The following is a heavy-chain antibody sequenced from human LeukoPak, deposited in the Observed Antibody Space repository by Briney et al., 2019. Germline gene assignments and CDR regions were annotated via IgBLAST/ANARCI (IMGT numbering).Heavy chain of an antibody. J-gene: IGHJ4*02. D-gene: IGHD6-6*01. CDR1: GGSISSSSYY. V-gene: IGHV4-39*01. Sequence: KPSETLSLTCTVSGGSISSSSYYWGWIRQPPGKGLEWIGSIYYSGSTYYNPSLKSRVTISVDTSKNQFSLKLSSVTAADTAVYYCARGGSSSFPTFDYWGQGTLVTVSS. CDR3: ARGGSSSFPTFDY. CDR2: IYYSGST.